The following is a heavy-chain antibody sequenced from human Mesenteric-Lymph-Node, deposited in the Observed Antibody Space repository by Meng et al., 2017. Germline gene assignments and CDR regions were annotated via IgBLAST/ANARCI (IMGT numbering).Heavy chain of an antibody. CDR1: GYTFPSND. Sequence: ASVKVSCKASGYTFPSNDINWVRQAPGQGLEWIGWISAYNSNTNYAQKLQGRVTMTTDTSTSTAYMELRSQRSDDTAVYYCARDHLWFGELLSREDAFDFWGQGTMVTVSS. V-gene: IGHV1-18*01. CDR3: ARDHLWFGELLSREDAFDF. D-gene: IGHD3-10*01. CDR2: ISAYNSNT. J-gene: IGHJ3*01.